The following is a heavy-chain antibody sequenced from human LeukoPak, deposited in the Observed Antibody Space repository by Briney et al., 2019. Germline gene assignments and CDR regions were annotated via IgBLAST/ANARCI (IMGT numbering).Heavy chain of an antibody. D-gene: IGHD3-10*01. J-gene: IGHJ4*02. CDR3: ATIYYGSGTYYFDY. Sequence: ASVKVSCKVCGYTFTDYYMHWVQQAPGKGLEWMGLVDPEDGETIYAEKFQGRVTITADTSTDTAYVELSGLRSEDTAVYYCATIYYGSGTYYFDYWGQGTLVTVSS. V-gene: IGHV1-69-2*01. CDR2: VDPEDGET. CDR1: GYTFTDYY.